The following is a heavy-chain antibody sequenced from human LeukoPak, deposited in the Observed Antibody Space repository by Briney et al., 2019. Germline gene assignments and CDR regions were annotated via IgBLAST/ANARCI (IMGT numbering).Heavy chain of an antibody. D-gene: IGHD5-18*01. CDR1: GYTFNSYG. Sequence: ASVKVSCKASGYTFNSYGISWVRQAPGQGLEWMGWVSAYNGHTNYAQKFQGRVTMTTDTSTSTASMELRSLRSDDTAVYYCAREEVDTAMVLPHFDYWGQGTLVTVSS. V-gene: IGHV1-18*01. J-gene: IGHJ4*02. CDR2: VSAYNGHT. CDR3: AREEVDTAMVLPHFDY.